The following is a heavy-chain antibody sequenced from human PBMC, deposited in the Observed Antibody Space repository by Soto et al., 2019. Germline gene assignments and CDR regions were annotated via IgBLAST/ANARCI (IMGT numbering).Heavy chain of an antibody. CDR1: GFTFNSYS. D-gene: IGHD1-1*01. Sequence: GGSLRLSCAASGFTFNSYSVNWVRQAPGKGLEWVASISNGSVYIDFADSVKGRFTISRDDVTNSVSLQMDSLRVEDTGIYYCERYDAFKAFDLWGQGTMVTVSS. CDR2: ISNGSVYI. V-gene: IGHV3-21*06. CDR3: ERYDAFKAFDL. J-gene: IGHJ3*01.